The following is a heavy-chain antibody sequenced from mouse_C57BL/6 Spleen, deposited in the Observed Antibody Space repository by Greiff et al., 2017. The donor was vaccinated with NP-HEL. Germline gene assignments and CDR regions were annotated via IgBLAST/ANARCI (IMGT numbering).Heavy chain of an antibody. CDR1: GFSLTSYG. CDR3: ARGQLRLRGYAMDY. J-gene: IGHJ4*01. Sequence: QVQLQQSGPGLVAPSQSLSITCTVSGFSLTSYGVHWVRQPPGKGLEWLVVIWSDGSTTYNSALKSRLSISKDNSKSQVFLKMNSLQTDDTAMYYCARGQLRLRGYAMDYWGQGTSVTVSS. CDR2: IWSDGST. D-gene: IGHD3-2*02. V-gene: IGHV2-6*03.